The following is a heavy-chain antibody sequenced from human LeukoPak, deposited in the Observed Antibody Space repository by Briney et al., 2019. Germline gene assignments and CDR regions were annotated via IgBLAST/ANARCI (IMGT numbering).Heavy chain of an antibody. CDR1: AFTFNTNS. CDR3: AMYGDPGPGRVRWFDP. V-gene: IGHV3-21*01. CDR2: ISSSSNYI. J-gene: IGHJ5*02. D-gene: IGHD2-21*02. Sequence: GGSLRLSRTASAFTFNTNSLNWVGPAPGKGLEWVSSISSSSNYIYYADSVKGRFTISRDNAKNSLYLQMNSLRAEDTALYYCAMYGDPGPGRVRWFDPWGQETLVTVSS.